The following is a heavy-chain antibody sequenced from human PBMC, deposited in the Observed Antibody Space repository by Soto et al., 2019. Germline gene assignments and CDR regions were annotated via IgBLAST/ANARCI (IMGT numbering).Heavy chain of an antibody. CDR1: GFTFRNFA. CDR2: ILGSGDST. V-gene: IGHV3-23*01. Sequence: EVQLLESGGGFVQPGWSLRLSCESSGFTFRNFAMSWVRQAPGQGLEWVSSILGSGDSTYYADSVKGRFSISRDNSKNTLYLQMNSRRAEDTAIYYCAKDNPVGATPGWFDSWGQGTLVIVS. D-gene: IGHD1-26*01. J-gene: IGHJ5*01. CDR3: AKDNPVGATPGWFDS.